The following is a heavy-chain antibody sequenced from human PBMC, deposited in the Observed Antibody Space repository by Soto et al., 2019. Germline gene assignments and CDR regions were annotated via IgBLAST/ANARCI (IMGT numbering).Heavy chain of an antibody. CDR2: TSGGGGGT. Sequence: EVQLLESGGGLVQPGGSLRLSCSASGFVSSNYAMSWVRQAPGKGLEWVSSTSGGGGGTHYADSVKGRFTISRDNSNNTLHLQMNRLRAEDTAVYYCAKGSHYDILTAYHAFDFWGQGTLVTVSS. CDR3: AKGSHYDILTAYHAFDF. V-gene: IGHV3-23*01. D-gene: IGHD3-9*01. J-gene: IGHJ4*02. CDR1: GFVSSNYA.